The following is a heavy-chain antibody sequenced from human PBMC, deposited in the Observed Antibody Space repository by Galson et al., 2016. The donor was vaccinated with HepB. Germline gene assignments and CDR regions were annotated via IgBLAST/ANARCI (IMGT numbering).Heavy chain of an antibody. CDR3: ARDPWASGMDV. V-gene: IGHV3-30-3*01. J-gene: IGHJ6*02. CDR1: GFTFSTYA. CDR2: ISHDGSNK. D-gene: IGHD1-26*01. Sequence: SLRLSCAVSGFTFSTYAMHWVRQSPGKGLEWVAVISHDGSNKFYADSVKGRFTISRDSSKNTLFLQMNSLRAEDTAIFYCARDPWASGMDVWGQGTPVTVS.